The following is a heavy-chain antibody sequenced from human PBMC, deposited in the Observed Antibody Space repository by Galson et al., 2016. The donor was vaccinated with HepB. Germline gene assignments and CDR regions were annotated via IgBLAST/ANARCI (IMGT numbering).Heavy chain of an antibody. CDR2: ISYNRSYI. CDR1: GFTFSSYS. CDR3: ARGDIVGAIFDY. J-gene: IGHJ4*02. Sequence: SLRLSCSASGFTFSSYSMNWVRQAPGEGLGWVSTISYNRSYIYYADSVKGRFTISRDNAKNSLYLQMNSLRAEDTAVYYCARGDIVGAIFDYWGQGTLVTVSS. V-gene: IGHV3-21*01. D-gene: IGHD1-26*01.